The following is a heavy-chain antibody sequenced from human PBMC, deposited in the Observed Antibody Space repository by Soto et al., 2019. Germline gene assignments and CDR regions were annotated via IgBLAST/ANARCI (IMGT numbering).Heavy chain of an antibody. J-gene: IGHJ4*02. CDR3: VKDHGPYHLNFEC. D-gene: IGHD2-2*01. CDR2: IRSKANSYAT. CDR1: GFTFSGCA. V-gene: IGHV3-73*01. Sequence: VGSLRLSCAASGFTFSGCAMHWVRQASGKGLEWVGRIRSKANSYATAYAASVKGRFTISRDDSKNTAYLQMNSLRPEDTAIYYWVKDHGPYHLNFECWGRGTLVTVAS.